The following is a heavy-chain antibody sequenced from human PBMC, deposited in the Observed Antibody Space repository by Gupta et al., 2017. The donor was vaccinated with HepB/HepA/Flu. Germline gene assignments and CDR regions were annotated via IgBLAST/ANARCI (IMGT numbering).Heavy chain of an antibody. CDR2: ISSRGRTI. J-gene: IGHJ4*01. CDR1: GFTFSSYE. D-gene: IGHD6-13*01. V-gene: IGHV3-48*03. Sequence: EVQLVESGGGLVQPGGSLRLSCAASGFTFSSYEMNWVRQAPGKGLEWVSYISSRGRTIDYVDSVKGRFTISREIAKNSLYLKMNSLRAEDTAVDYGARARYSINGGHGTLVTVYS. CDR3: ARARYSIN.